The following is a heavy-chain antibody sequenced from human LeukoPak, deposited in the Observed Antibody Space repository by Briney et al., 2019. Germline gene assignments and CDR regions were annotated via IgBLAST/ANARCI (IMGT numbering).Heavy chain of an antibody. V-gene: IGHV3-74*01. CDR2: INSDGSST. Sequence: GGSLRLSCAASGFIFSSYWMHWVRQAPGKGLVWVSRINSDGSSTSYVDSVKGRFTISRDNAKNTLYLQMNSLRAEDTAVYYCATSMAGHNWFDPWGQGTLVTVSA. D-gene: IGHD6-6*01. CDR1: GFIFSSYW. CDR3: ATSMAGHNWFDP. J-gene: IGHJ5*02.